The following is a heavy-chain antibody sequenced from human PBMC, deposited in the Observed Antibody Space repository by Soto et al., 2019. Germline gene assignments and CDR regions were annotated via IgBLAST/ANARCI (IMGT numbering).Heavy chain of an antibody. CDR3: ASGRAAAVDY. J-gene: IGHJ4*02. CDR1: GGSISSSSYY. D-gene: IGHD6-25*01. CDR2: IYYSGST. V-gene: IGHV4-39*01. Sequence: QLQLQESGPGLVKPSETLSLTCTVSGGSISSSSYYWGWLRQPPGKGLEWIGSIYYSGSTYYNPSLKSRVTISVDTSKNQFSLKLSSVTAADTAVYYCASGRAAAVDYWGQGTLVTVSS.